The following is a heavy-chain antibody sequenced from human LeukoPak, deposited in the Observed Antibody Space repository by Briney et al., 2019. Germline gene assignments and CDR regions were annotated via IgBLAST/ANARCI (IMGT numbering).Heavy chain of an antibody. CDR2: VSWNSGSI. D-gene: IGHD3-22*01. J-gene: IGHJ4*02. Sequence: GGSLRLSCAASGFTFDDYAMHWVRQAPGKGLEWVSGVSWNSGSIGYADSVKGRFTISRDNAKNTLYLQMNSLRAEDTAVYYCARVVYYDSSGYYYANFDYWGQGTLVTVSS. CDR1: GFTFDDYA. V-gene: IGHV3-9*01. CDR3: ARVVYYDSSGYYYANFDY.